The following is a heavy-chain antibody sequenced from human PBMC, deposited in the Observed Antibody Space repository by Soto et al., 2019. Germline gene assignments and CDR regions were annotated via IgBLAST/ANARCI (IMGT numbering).Heavy chain of an antibody. D-gene: IGHD6-19*01. Sequence: EVQLVESGGGLVQPGGSLRLSCAASGFTVSSNYMSWVRQAPGKGLEWVSVIYSGGSTYYADSVKGRFTISRDNSKNTPYLQMNSLRAEDTAVYYCATAPYSSGWSEADYWGQGTLVTVSS. V-gene: IGHV3-66*01. J-gene: IGHJ4*02. CDR3: ATAPYSSGWSEADY. CDR2: IYSGGST. CDR1: GFTVSSNY.